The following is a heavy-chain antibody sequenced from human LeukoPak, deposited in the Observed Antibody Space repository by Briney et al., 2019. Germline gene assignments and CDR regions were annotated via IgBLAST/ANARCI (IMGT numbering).Heavy chain of an antibody. CDR3: ASTLEDYYDSSGYYRLFDY. CDR2: IIPILGIA. CDR1: GGTFSSYA. Sequence: PVASVKVSCKASGGTFSSYAISWVRQAPGQGLEWMGRIIPILGIANYAQKFPGRVTITADKSTSTAYMELSSLRSEDTAVYYCASTLEDYYDSSGYYRLFDYWGQGTLVTVSS. J-gene: IGHJ4*02. V-gene: IGHV1-69*04. D-gene: IGHD3-22*01.